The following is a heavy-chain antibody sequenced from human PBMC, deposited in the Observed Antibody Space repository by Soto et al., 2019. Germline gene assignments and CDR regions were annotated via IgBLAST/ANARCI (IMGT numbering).Heavy chain of an antibody. CDR2: ISADGNTK. V-gene: IGHV3-30-3*01. J-gene: IGHJ1*01. CDR3: VRAIRDADER. D-gene: IGHD3-10*01. CDR1: GFTFSSYV. Sequence: QEQLVESGGGVVQPGRSLRLSCAASGFTFSSYVVHWVRQDPGKGLAWVAVISADGNTKYYADSVKGRFTISRDYLENMVYRKMNSLISDDTAVYFCVRAIRDADERWGQGTLVTVSS.